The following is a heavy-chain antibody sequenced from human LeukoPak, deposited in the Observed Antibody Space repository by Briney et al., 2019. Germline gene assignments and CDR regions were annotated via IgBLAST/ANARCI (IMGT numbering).Heavy chain of an antibody. J-gene: IGHJ4*02. CDR1: GFTFSSYG. D-gene: IGHD3-22*01. CDR3: AKDRGDYYDSSGYSMDY. CDR2: TSYDGSNK. V-gene: IGHV3-30*18. Sequence: GGSLRLSCAASGFTFSSYGMHWVRQAPGKGLEWVAVTSYDGSNKYYADSVKGRFTISRDNSKNTLYLQMNSLRAEDTAVYYCAKDRGDYYDSSGYSMDYWGQGTLVTVSS.